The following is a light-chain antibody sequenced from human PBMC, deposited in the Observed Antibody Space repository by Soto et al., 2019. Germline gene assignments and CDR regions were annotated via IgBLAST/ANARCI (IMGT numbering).Light chain of an antibody. J-gene: IGKJ3*01. V-gene: IGKV3-15*01. Sequence: EIVMTQSPATLSVSPGERATLSCRASQSVSSNLAWYQQKPGQAPRLLIYGASTRATGIPARFSGSGSGTEFTLTICSLQSEDFAVYYCQQYNKWPLTFGPGTKVDIK. CDR3: QQYNKWPLT. CDR2: GAS. CDR1: QSVSSN.